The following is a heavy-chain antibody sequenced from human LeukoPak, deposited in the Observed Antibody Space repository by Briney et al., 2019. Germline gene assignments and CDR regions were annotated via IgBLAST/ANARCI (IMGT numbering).Heavy chain of an antibody. J-gene: IGHJ6*02. CDR2: ISSSGSTI. V-gene: IGHV3-48*03. CDR3: AKASVYVYYGMDV. Sequence: GGSLRLSCAASGFTFSSYEMNWVRQAPGKGLEWVSYISSSGSTIYYAASVKGRFTISRDNAKNSLYLQMNSLRAEDTAVYYCAKASVYVYYGMDVWGQGTTVTVSS. CDR1: GFTFSSYE. D-gene: IGHD3-16*02.